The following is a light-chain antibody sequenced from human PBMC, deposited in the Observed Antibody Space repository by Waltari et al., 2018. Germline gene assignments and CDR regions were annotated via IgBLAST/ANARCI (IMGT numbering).Light chain of an antibody. J-gene: IGKJ2*01. CDR1: HHIDTN. CDR3: QQSQGVPFT. CDR2: AAS. V-gene: IGKV1-39*01. Sequence: IQMTQSPSSLSASIGDRFTITCRASHHIDTNLNWYQQKPGKAPKLLIYAASTLQSGVPSRFTGSGYGTDFTLTISSLQPEDIATYSCQQSQGVPFTFGQGTKVELK.